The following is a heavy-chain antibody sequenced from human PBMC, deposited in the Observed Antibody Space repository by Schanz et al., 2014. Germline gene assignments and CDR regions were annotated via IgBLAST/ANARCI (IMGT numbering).Heavy chain of an antibody. CDR3: AKDYSGSYYAY. Sequence: EVQLVESGGGLVQPGGSLRLSCETSGFTFSNHAMSWVRQAPGKGLEWVSAISGRGGRTYYADSVKGRFTISRDNSKNTLYLQMNSLRAEDTAVYYCAKDYSGSYYAYWGQGTLVTVSS. D-gene: IGHD1-26*01. CDR2: ISGRGGRT. V-gene: IGHV3-23*04. J-gene: IGHJ4*02. CDR1: GFTFSNHA.